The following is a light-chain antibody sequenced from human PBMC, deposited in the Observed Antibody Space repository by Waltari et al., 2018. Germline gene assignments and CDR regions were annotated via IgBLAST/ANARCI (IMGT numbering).Light chain of an antibody. CDR2: DVN. J-gene: IGLJ2*01. CDR1: SCAVGRSTF. Sequence: QSALTQPASVSGSPGQSSTISCTGTSCAVGRSTFVHCYQKHPGKAPKLIIYDVNKWPSGISNRFSGSKSGNTASLTISGLQAEDEADYYCSSFTSSNTVVFGGGTKLTVL. CDR3: SSFTSSNTVV. V-gene: IGLV2-14*03.